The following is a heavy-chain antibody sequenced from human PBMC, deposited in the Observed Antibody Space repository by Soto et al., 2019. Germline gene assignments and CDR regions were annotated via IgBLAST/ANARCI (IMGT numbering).Heavy chain of an antibody. Sequence: GASVKVSCKTSGYSFTSYPMHWVRQAPGQRLEWMGWINAGNGNTKYSQKFQGRLSISGDTSASTAYMELSSLRYEDTAVYYCAKGWRPTKDIVVVVAANFDYWGQGTLVTVSS. CDR1: GYSFTSYP. J-gene: IGHJ4*02. D-gene: IGHD2-15*01. CDR2: INAGNGNT. CDR3: AKGWRPTKDIVVVVAANFDY. V-gene: IGHV1-3*01.